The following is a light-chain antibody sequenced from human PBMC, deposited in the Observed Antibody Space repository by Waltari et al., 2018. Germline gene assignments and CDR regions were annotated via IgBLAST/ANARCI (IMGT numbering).Light chain of an antibody. CDR3: HQHNNWPYT. Sequence: EIVLTQSPATLSFFPGERVTLSCRAIQSVSRYMAWYQQKPGQAPWLLIYDISNRATGIPARFSGSGSGSDFTLTISSLEPEDFAVYYCHQHNNWPYTFGQGTKLEI. J-gene: IGKJ2*01. CDR1: QSVSRY. CDR2: DIS. V-gene: IGKV3-11*01.